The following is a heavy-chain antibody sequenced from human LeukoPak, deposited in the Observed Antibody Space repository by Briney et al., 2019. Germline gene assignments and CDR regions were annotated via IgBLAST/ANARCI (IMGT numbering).Heavy chain of an antibody. Sequence: GGSLTLSCTASGLTFSNYATTWVRQAPGKGLEWVSSITGSGRGTYYADSVKGRFTISRDNSKNTLYLQMNSLRAEDTAVYYCAKENYGDNYYFDYWGQGTLVTVSS. CDR3: AKENYGDNYYFDY. J-gene: IGHJ4*02. CDR1: GLTFSNYA. V-gene: IGHV3-23*01. D-gene: IGHD4-17*01. CDR2: ITGSGRGT.